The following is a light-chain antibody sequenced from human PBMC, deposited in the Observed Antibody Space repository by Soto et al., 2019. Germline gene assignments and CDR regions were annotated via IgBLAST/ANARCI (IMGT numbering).Light chain of an antibody. CDR3: QSYDSSLSVV. V-gene: IGLV1-40*01. J-gene: IGLJ2*01. CDR2: GNS. CDR1: SSNIGAGYD. Sequence: QSVLTQPPSVSGAPGQRVTISRTGSSSNIGAGYDVHWYQQLPGTAPKRLMYGNSNRPSGVPDRFSGSKSGTSASLAITGLQAEDEADYYCQSYDSSLSVVFGGGTKVTVL.